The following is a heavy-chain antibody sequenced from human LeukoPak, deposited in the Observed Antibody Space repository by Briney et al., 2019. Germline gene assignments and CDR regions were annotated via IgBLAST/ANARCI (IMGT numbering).Heavy chain of an antibody. CDR3: AADNQQIAV. D-gene: IGHD1-14*01. J-gene: IGHJ4*02. CDR2: IVVGSAKT. Sequence: SVTVSCKASGFSFSNSAMQWVRQSRGQRLEWIGWIVVGSAKTNYAQKFQDRVTLTRDMSTSTAYMELSSLRSDDTAVYYCAADNQQIAVWGQGTLVTVSS. V-gene: IGHV1-58*02. CDR1: GFSFSNSA.